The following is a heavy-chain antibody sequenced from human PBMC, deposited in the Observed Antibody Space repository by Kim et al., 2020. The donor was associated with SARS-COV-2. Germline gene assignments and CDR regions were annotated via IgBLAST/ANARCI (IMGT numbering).Heavy chain of an antibody. J-gene: IGHJ2*01. CDR2: IYYSGST. CDR1: GGSISSSSYY. CDR3: ARVRFYSSSWYGWYFDL. V-gene: IGHV4-39*07. D-gene: IGHD6-13*01. Sequence: SETLSLTCTVSGGSISSSSYYWGWIRQPPGKGLEWIGSIYYSGSTYYNPSLKSRVTISVDTSKNQFSLKLSSVTAADTAVYYCARVRFYSSSWYGWYFDLWGRGTLVTVSS.